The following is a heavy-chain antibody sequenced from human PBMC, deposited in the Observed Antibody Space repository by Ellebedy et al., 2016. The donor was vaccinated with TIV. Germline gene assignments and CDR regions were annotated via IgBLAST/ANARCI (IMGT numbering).Heavy chain of an antibody. CDR1: GFTFSSYA. D-gene: IGHD3-22*01. CDR3: AKGRGRGSDSSAPRYYFDY. Sequence: GESLKISCAASGFTFSSYAMSWVRQAPGKGLEWVSTISNTGSRTYYADSVEGRFIISRDNSKKTLYLKMKSLRAEDTAVYYCAKGRGRGSDSSAPRYYFDYWGLGTLVTVSS. V-gene: IGHV3-23*01. J-gene: IGHJ4*02. CDR2: ISNTGSRT.